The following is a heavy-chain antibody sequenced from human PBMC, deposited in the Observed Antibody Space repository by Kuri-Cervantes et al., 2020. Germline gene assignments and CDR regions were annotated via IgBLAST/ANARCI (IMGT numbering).Heavy chain of an antibody. Sequence: LRLSCAVSGGSISSGGYSWSWIRQPPGKGLEWIGEIYHSGSTNYNPSLKSRVTISVDTSKNQFSLKLSSVTAADTAVYYCARSPSRYYMDVWGKGTTVTVSS. CDR2: IYHSGST. J-gene: IGHJ6*03. CDR3: ARSPSRYYMDV. CDR1: GGSISSGGYS. V-gene: IGHV4-30-2*02.